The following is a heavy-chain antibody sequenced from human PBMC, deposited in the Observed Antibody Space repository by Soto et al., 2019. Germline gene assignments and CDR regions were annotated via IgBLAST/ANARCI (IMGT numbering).Heavy chain of an antibody. D-gene: IGHD5-18*01. V-gene: IGHV3-30*18. Sequence: QVQLVESGGGVVQPGRSLRLSCAASGFTFSSYGMHWVRQAPGKGLEWVAVISYDGSNKYYADSVKGRFTISRDNSKNALYLQMNSLRAEDTAVYYCAKDNGYSHTRCTDVWGQGNTVTVAS. CDR1: GFTFSSYG. CDR3: AKDNGYSHTRCTDV. CDR2: ISYDGSNK. J-gene: IGHJ6*02.